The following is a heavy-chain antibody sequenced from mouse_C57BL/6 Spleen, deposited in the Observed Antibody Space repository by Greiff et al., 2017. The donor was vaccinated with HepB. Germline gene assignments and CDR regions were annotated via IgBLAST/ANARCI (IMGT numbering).Heavy chain of an antibody. CDR1: GYTFTDYY. CDR3: ANNYYGSSHWYFDV. D-gene: IGHD1-1*01. CDR2: IYPGSGNT. J-gene: IGHJ1*03. V-gene: IGHV1-76*01. Sequence: QVQLKQSGAELVRPGASVKLSCKASGYTFTDYYINWVKQRPGQGLEWIARIYPGSGNTYYNEKFKGKATLTAEKSSSTAYMQLSSLTSEDSAVYFCANNYYGSSHWYFDVWGTGTTVTVSS.